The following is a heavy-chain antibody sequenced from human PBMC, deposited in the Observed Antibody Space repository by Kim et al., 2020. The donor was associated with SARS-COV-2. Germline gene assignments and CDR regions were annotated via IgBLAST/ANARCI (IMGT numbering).Heavy chain of an antibody. Sequence: ASVKVSCKASGYTFTSYYMHWVRQAPGQGLEWIGIINPSGGSTSYAQKFQGRVTMTRDTSTSTVYMELSSLRSEDTAVYYCARDDLFYGMDVWGQGTTVTVSS. CDR2: INPSGGST. J-gene: IGHJ6*02. D-gene: IGHD2-21*01. CDR1: GYTFTSYY. CDR3: ARDDLFYGMDV. V-gene: IGHV1-46*01.